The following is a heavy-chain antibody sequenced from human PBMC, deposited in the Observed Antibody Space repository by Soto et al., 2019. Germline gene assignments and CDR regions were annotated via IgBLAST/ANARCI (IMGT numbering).Heavy chain of an antibody. CDR2: INPNSGAT. D-gene: IGHD5-18*01. CDR1: GYTFTGYY. Sequence: QVQLVQSGAEVKKPGASVKVSCKASGYTFTGYYIHWVRQAPGQGLEWMGWINPNSGATNYAQKFQGWVTMTRDTSISTAYMEVSRLRSDDTAVYYCARGDTMWKQLCDLGYWGQGTLVTVSS. CDR3: ARGDTMWKQLCDLGY. J-gene: IGHJ4*02. V-gene: IGHV1-2*04.